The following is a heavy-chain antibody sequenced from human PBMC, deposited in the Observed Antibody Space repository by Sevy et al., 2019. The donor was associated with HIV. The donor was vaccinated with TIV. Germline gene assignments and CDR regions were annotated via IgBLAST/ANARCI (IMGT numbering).Heavy chain of an antibody. J-gene: IGHJ3*02. V-gene: IGHV3-23*01. D-gene: IGHD3-3*01. CDR3: AKDLNFGYDFWSANIPGAFDI. Sequence: GESLKISCAASGFTFSSYAMSWVRQAPGKGLEWVSAISGSGGSTYYADSVKGRFTISRDNSKNTLYLQMNSLRAEDTAIYYCAKDLNFGYDFWSANIPGAFDIWGQGTMVTVSS. CDR2: ISGSGGST. CDR1: GFTFSSYA.